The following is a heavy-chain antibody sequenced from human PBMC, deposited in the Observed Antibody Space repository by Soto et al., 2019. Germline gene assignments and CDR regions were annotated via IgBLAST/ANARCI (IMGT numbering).Heavy chain of an antibody. CDR3: ARAPETLMVQGVSGNDAFDI. CDR2: ISSSSSYI. D-gene: IGHD3-10*01. CDR1: GFTFSTYS. V-gene: IGHV3-21*01. Sequence: GGSLRLSCAASGFTFSTYSMNWVRQAPGKGLEWVSSISSSSSYIYYADSVKGRFTISRDNAKNSLYLQMDSLRAEDTAVYSCARAPETLMVQGVSGNDAFDIWGQGTMVTVSS. J-gene: IGHJ3*02.